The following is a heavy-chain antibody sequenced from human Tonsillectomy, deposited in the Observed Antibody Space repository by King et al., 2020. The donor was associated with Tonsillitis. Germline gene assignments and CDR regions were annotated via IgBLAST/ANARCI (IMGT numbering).Heavy chain of an antibody. CDR2: IKEDGREK. CDR1: GFTFRNNW. J-gene: IGHJ4*02. Sequence: EVQLVESWGDLVQPGGSLRLSCAASGFTFRNNWMTWVRQAPGKGLEWVANIKEDGREKNYADSVKGRYTISRDNAKNSVYLQMNSLTAEDTAVYYCARDRGGAYWGQGSLVTVSS. V-gene: IGHV3-7*01. D-gene: IGHD3-16*01. CDR3: ARDRGGAY.